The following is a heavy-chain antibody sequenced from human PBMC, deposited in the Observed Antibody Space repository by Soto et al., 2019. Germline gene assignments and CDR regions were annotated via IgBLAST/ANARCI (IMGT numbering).Heavy chain of an antibody. CDR1: GYTFTSYY. CDR3: ARGPGAAAGTPNWFDP. J-gene: IGHJ5*02. CDR2: INPSGGST. V-gene: IGHV1-46*01. Sequence: GASVKVSCKASGYTFTSYYMHWVRQAPGQGLEWMGIINPSGGSTSYAQKFQGRVTMTRDTSMSTVYMELSILRSEDTAVYYCARGPGAAAGTPNWFDPWGQGTLVTVSS. D-gene: IGHD6-13*01.